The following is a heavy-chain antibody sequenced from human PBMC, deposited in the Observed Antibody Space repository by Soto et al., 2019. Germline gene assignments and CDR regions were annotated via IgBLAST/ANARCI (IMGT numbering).Heavy chain of an antibody. CDR3: ARVYDDYLIDAFDI. CDR2: IGRRGSPI. D-gene: IGHD4-17*01. V-gene: IGHV3-48*03. CDR1: EFTLSSYE. J-gene: IGHJ3*02. Sequence: EAQLVESGGGLVQPGGSLRLSCAAFEFTLSSYEMDWVRQAPGKGLEWVSHIGRRGSPIYNADSVKGRFTISRDNAKNSVFLQMNSLRPEDTAVYYCARVYDDYLIDAFDIWGQGTMVSVSS.